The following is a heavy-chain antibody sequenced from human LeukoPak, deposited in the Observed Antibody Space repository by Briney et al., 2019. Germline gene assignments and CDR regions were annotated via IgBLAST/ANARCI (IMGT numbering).Heavy chain of an antibody. D-gene: IGHD3-3*01. J-gene: IGHJ6*03. Sequence: ASVKVSCKASGNTFTSYDINWVRQATGQGLEWMGWMNPNSGNTGYAQKFQGRVTMTRNTSISTAYMELSSLRSEDTAVYYCARAIYGAFWSGYYLGYYYYYMDVWGKGTTVTVSS. CDR1: GNTFTSYD. CDR3: ARAIYGAFWSGYYLGYYYYYMDV. V-gene: IGHV1-8*01. CDR2: MNPNSGNT.